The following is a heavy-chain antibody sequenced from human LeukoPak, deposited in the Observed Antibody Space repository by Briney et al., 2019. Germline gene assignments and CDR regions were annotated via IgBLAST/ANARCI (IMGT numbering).Heavy chain of an antibody. CDR1: GGSISSYY. J-gene: IGHJ4*02. Sequence: PSETLSLTCTVSGGSISSYYWSWIRQPPGKGLEWIGYIYYSGSTNYNPSLKSRVTISVDTSKNQFSLKLSSVTAADTAVYYCARGNTAFYYFDSWGQGTLVTVSS. D-gene: IGHD3-3*02. CDR2: IYYSGST. CDR3: ARGNTAFYYFDS. V-gene: IGHV4-59*01.